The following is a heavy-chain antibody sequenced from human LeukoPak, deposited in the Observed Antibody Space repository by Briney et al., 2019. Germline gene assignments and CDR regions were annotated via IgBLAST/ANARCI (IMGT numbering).Heavy chain of an antibody. CDR1: GYTFTSYY. CDR2: INPSGGST. Sequence: ASVKVSCKASGYTFTSYYMHWVRQAPGQGLEWMGIINPSGGSTSYAQKFQGRVTMTRDTSTSTVYMELSRLRSDDTAVYYCARDYYGSGSFYARSFRGEYYFDYWGQGTLLTVSS. CDR3: ARDYYGSGSFYARSFRGEYYFDY. V-gene: IGHV1-46*01. D-gene: IGHD3-10*01. J-gene: IGHJ4*02.